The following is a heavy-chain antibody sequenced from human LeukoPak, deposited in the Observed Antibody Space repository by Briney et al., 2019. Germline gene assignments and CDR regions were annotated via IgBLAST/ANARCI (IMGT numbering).Heavy chain of an antibody. Sequence: SETLSLTCAVYGGSFSGYYWSWIRQPPGKGLEWLGEINHSGSTNYNPSLKSRVTISVDTSKNQFSLKLSSVTAADTAVYYCARGIPKTVAGSALNWFDPWGQGTLVTVSS. CDR2: INHSGST. D-gene: IGHD6-19*01. V-gene: IGHV4-34*01. CDR1: GGSFSGYY. CDR3: ARGIPKTVAGSALNWFDP. J-gene: IGHJ5*02.